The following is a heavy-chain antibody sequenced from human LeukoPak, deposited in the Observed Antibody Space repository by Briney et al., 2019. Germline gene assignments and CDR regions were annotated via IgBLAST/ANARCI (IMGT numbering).Heavy chain of an antibody. Sequence: PGASLRLSCAASGFTFSSYAMSWVRQAPGKGLEWVSAISGSGGSTYYADSVKGRFTISRDNSKNTLYLQMNSLRAEDTAVYNCAKGYSYGYSSLFQHWGQGTLVTVSS. CDR3: AKGYSYGYSSLFQH. D-gene: IGHD5-18*01. V-gene: IGHV3-23*01. J-gene: IGHJ1*01. CDR2: ISGSGGST. CDR1: GFTFSSYA.